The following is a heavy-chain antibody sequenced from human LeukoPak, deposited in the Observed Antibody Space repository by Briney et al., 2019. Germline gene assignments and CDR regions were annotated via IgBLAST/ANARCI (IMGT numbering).Heavy chain of an antibody. CDR1: GYTFTSYY. Sequence: ASVKVSCKAFGYTFTSYYMHWVRQAPGQGLEWMGIINPSGGSTSYAQKFQGRVTMTRDTSTSTVYMELSSLRSEDTAVYYCARAAAMVVNRNYFDYWGQGTLVTVSS. CDR3: ARAAAMVVNRNYFDY. J-gene: IGHJ4*02. V-gene: IGHV1-46*01. CDR2: INPSGGST. D-gene: IGHD4-23*01.